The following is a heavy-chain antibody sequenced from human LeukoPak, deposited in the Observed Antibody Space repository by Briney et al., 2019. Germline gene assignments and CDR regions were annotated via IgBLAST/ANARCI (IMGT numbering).Heavy chain of an antibody. J-gene: IGHJ4*02. Sequence: PGGSLRLSCAASGFTFSSYAMSWFRQAPGKGLEWVGFIRRKAYGGTAEYAASVKGRFTISRDDSISIAYLQMNSLKTEDTAVYYCARESYQTPPSQPHHYYFDYWGQGTLVTVSS. CDR3: ARESYQTPPSQPHHYYFDY. CDR2: IRRKAYGGTA. V-gene: IGHV3-49*03. D-gene: IGHD2-2*01. CDR1: GFTFSSYA.